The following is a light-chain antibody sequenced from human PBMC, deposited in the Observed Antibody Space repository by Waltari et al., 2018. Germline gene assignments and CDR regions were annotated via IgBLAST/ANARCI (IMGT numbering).Light chain of an antibody. CDR3: CSFAGYGIYV. CDR2: EIS. J-gene: IGLJ1*01. CDR1: HSNVDILHL. Sequence: QSALTQPASVSGSPGQSITISCTAVHSNVDILHLGSWYQPHPGRNPRLLIFEISQRPSGISNRFSGSKSGNTASLTISGLQPEDEADYFCCSFAGYGIYVFGSGTQVSVL. V-gene: IGLV2-23*02.